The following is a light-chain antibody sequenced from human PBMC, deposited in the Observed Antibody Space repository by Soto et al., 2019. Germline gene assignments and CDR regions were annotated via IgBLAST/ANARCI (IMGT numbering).Light chain of an antibody. Sequence: ESVLTQSPCTLSLSPGERATLSCRTSQSVIRNYLAWYQQTPGRSPRLLMYGASSRATGIPARFSGSGSGTDFTLTISGLEPEDFEVYYCQQYGSSPLTFGQGTKVDIK. CDR2: GAS. J-gene: IGKJ1*01. CDR1: QSVIRNY. CDR3: QQYGSSPLT. V-gene: IGKV3-20*01.